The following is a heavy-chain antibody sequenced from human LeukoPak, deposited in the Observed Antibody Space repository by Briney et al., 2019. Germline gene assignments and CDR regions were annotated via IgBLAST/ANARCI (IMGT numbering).Heavy chain of an antibody. D-gene: IGHD2-2*02. V-gene: IGHV1-2*04. CDR2: IKPHSGDT. J-gene: IGHJ4*02. Sequence: ASVKVSCKASGYTFTGFYIHWVRQAPGQGLEWMGWIKPHSGDTNYAQRFQDWVTMTRDTSLSTAYMEVSRLRSDDTAVYYCARENGACTSTTCYRYFDYWGQGTLVTVSS. CDR3: ARENGACTSTTCYRYFDY. CDR1: GYTFTGFY.